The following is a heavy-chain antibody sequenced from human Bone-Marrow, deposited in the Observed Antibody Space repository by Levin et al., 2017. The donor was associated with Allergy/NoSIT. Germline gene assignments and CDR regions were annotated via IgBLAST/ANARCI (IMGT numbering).Heavy chain of an antibody. Sequence: PSETLSLTCTVSGGSISSYSWSWLRRPAGKGLEWIGRIYASGTTNYNPSLKSRVTMSVDTSKNQFSLRLRSMSAADTAVYYCARLDNDYGDYFFPYWGQGILVTVSS. D-gene: IGHD4-17*01. J-gene: IGHJ4*02. CDR1: GGSISSYS. CDR2: IYASGTT. CDR3: ARLDNDYGDYFFPY. V-gene: IGHV4-4*07.